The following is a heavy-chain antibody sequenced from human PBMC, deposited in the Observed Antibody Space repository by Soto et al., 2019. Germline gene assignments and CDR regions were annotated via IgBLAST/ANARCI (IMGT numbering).Heavy chain of an antibody. CDR2: TYYRSKWYN. V-gene: IGHV6-1*01. D-gene: IGHD1-1*01. CDR3: VRDQNGLGL. Sequence: VKLQQSGPGLVKPSQTLSLTCAISGDSVSSNSAAWNWIRQSPSRGLEWLVRTYYRSKWYNDYELSVKSRITINPDTSKTQFSLKLKSGTPEETDVYYCVRDQNGLGLWGQGTLVTVSS. J-gene: IGHJ4*02. CDR1: GDSVSSNSAA.